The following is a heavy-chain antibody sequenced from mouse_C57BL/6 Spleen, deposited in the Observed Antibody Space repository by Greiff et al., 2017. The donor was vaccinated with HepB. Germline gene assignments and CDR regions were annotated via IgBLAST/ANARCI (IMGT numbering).Heavy chain of an antibody. CDR3: ASSREYYYGSSYGCYFDV. V-gene: IGHV1-53*01. J-gene: IGHJ1*03. D-gene: IGHD1-1*01. CDR2: INPSNGGT. CDR1: GYTFTSYW. Sequence: VQLQQPGTELVKPGASVKLSCKASGYTFTSYWMHWVKQRPGQGLEWIGNINPSNGGTNYNEKFKSKATLTVDKSSSTAYMQLSSLPSEVAAVYYCASSREYYYGSSYGCYFDVWGTGTTVTVSS.